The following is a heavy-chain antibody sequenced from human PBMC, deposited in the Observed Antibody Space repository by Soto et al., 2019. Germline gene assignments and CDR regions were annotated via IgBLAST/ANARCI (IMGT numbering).Heavy chain of an antibody. Sequence: EVRLLESGGGLVQPGGSLRLSCAASGFTFSVYAMSWVRQAPGKGLEWVSGISGSGDSTHYADSVKGRFTVSRDNSKSMLCGQRNSLRGGDTATYYCGDALCGGFTYWGQGSLVPVSS. CDR3: GDALCGGFTY. CDR1: GFTFSVYA. CDR2: ISGSGDST. D-gene: IGHD6-19*01. J-gene: IGHJ4*02. V-gene: IGHV3-23*01.